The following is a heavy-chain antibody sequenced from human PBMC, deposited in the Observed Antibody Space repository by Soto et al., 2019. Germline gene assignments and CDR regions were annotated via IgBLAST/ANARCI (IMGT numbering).Heavy chain of an antibody. J-gene: IGHJ4*02. D-gene: IGHD3-3*01. V-gene: IGHV4-61*07. CDR2: IHYSGLT. Sequence: WTWIRQPPGAGLEWIGYIHYSGLTYYNPSLKSRVTISMDTSKNQFFLKLTSMAAADTAVYYCARRWSGIDFWGQGTLVTVSS. CDR3: ARRWSGIDF.